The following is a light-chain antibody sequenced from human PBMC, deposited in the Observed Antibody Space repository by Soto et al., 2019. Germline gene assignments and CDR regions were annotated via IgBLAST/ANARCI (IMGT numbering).Light chain of an antibody. J-gene: IGKJ4*01. Sequence: DIQMTQSPSSLSASVGDRVTITCQASQDISNYLNWYQQKPGKAPKLLIYDASNLETGVPSKFSGSGSGTDFTFTISSLQPEDIATYYCQQYVNLPLFGGGTKVEIK. V-gene: IGKV1-33*01. CDR3: QQYVNLPL. CDR1: QDISNY. CDR2: DAS.